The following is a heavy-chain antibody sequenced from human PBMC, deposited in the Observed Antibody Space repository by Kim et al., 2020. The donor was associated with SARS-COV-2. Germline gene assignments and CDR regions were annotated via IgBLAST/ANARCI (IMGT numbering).Heavy chain of an antibody. J-gene: IGHJ5*02. Sequence: GGSLRLSCAASGFTFSSYAMSWVRQAPGKGLEWVSAISGSGGSTYYADSVKGRFTISRDNSKNTLYLQMNSLRAEDTAVYYCAKGPEYGDYVGWFDPWGQGTLVTVSS. CDR3: AKGPEYGDYVGWFDP. D-gene: IGHD4-17*01. CDR1: GFTFSSYA. V-gene: IGHV3-23*01. CDR2: ISGSGGST.